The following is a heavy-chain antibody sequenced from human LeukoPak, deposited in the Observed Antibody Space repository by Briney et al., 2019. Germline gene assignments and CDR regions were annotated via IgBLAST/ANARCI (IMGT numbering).Heavy chain of an antibody. D-gene: IGHD1-26*01. J-gene: IGHJ4*02. Sequence: ASVKVSCKVSGYTFTDYYMHWVQQAPGKGLEWMGLVDPEDGETIYAEKFQGRVTITANTPTDTAYMELSSLRSEDTAVYYCATAEGATTGEFDYWGQGTLVTVSS. CDR2: VDPEDGET. CDR3: ATAEGATTGEFDY. V-gene: IGHV1-69-2*01. CDR1: GYTFTDYY.